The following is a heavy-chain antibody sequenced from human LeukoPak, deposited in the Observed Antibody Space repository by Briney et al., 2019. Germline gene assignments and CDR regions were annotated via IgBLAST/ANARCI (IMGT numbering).Heavy chain of an antibody. D-gene: IGHD2-15*01. CDR2: INPSGGST. Sequence: ASVKVSCKASGYTFTSYYMNWVRQAPGQGLEWMGIINPSGGSTSYAQKFQGRVTMTRDTSTSTVYMELSSLRSEDTAVYYCARYYCSGGSCYPFDYWGQGTLVTVSS. CDR3: ARYYCSGGSCYPFDY. V-gene: IGHV1-46*01. J-gene: IGHJ4*02. CDR1: GYTFTSYY.